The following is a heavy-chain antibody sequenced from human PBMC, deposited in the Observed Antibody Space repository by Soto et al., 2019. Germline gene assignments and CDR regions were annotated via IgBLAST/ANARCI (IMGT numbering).Heavy chain of an antibody. CDR2: INHSGST. CDR3: ARSRPRAGDY. CDR1: GGSFSGYY. V-gene: IGHV4-34*01. Sequence: SETLSLTCAVYGGSFSGYYWSWIRQPPGKGPEWIGEINHSGSTNYNPSLKSRVTIPVDTSKNQFSLKLSSVTAADTAVYYCARSRPRAGDYWGQGTLVTVSS. J-gene: IGHJ4*02. D-gene: IGHD3-10*01.